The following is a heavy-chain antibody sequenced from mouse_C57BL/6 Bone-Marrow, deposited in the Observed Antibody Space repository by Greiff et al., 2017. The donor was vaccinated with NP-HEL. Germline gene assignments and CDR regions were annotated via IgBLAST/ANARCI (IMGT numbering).Heavy chain of an antibody. V-gene: IGHV1-62-2*01. J-gene: IGHJ3*01. Sequence: VKLQESGAELVKPGASVKLSCKASGYTFTEYTIHWVKQRSGQGLEWIGWFYPGSGSIKYNEKFKDKATLTADKSSSTFYMEISRLTSEDTAVYFCARHEDHYSNYGGAWCAYWGQGTLVTVSA. CDR3: ARHEDHYSNYGGAWCAY. D-gene: IGHD2-5*01. CDR2: FYPGSGSI. CDR1: GYTFTEYT.